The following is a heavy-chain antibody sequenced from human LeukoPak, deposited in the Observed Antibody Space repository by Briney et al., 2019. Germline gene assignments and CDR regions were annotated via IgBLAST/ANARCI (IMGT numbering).Heavy chain of an antibody. CDR3: AKVGDMAALPPGSFDY. J-gene: IGHJ4*02. Sequence: GGSLRLSCAASGFTFSSYAMSWVRQAPGKGLEWVSAISGSGGSTYYADSVKGRFTISRDNSKNTLYLQMNSLRAEDTAVYYCAKVGDMAALPPGSFDYWGQGALVTVSS. CDR1: GFTFSSYA. D-gene: IGHD6-6*01. V-gene: IGHV3-23*01. CDR2: ISGSGGST.